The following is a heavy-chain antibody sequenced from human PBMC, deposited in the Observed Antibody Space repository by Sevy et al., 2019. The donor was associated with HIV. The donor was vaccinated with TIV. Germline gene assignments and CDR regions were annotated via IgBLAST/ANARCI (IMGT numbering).Heavy chain of an antibody. V-gene: IGHV1-69*06. D-gene: IGHD5-12*01. CDR1: GGTFSSYA. CDR3: GRSGRGYIIDY. CDR2: IIPIFGTA. Sequence: ASVKVSCKASGGTFSSYAISWVRQAPGQGLEWMGGIIPIFGTANYAQKFQGRVTITADKSTSTAYMELSSLRSEDTAVYYCGRSGRGYIIDYWGQGTLVTVSS. J-gene: IGHJ4*02.